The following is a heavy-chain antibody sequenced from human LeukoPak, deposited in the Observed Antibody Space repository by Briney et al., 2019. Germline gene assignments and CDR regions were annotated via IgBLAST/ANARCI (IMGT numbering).Heavy chain of an antibody. J-gene: IGHJ6*03. D-gene: IGHD3-3*01. CDR2: MNPNSGNT. CDR1: GYTFTSYD. Sequence: GASVKVSCKASGYTFTSYDINWVRQATGQGLEWMGWMNPNSGNTGYAQKFQGRVTITRNTSISTAYMELSSLRSEDTAVYYCARGLRDSWSGYYYYYYMDVWGKGTTVTVSS. V-gene: IGHV1-8*03. CDR3: ARGLRDSWSGYYYYYYMDV.